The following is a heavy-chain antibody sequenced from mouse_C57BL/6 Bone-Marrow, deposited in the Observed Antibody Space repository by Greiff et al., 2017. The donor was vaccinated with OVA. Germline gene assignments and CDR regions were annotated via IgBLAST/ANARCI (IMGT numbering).Heavy chain of an antibody. Sequence: VQLQQPGAELVKPGASVKLSCKASGYTFTSYWMQWVKQRPGQGLEWIGEIDPSDSYTNYNQTFKGKATLTVATSSSTAYMQLSSLTSEDSAVYYCERFRLGPYYFDYWGQGTTLTVSS. CDR1: GYTFTSYW. J-gene: IGHJ2*01. V-gene: IGHV1-50*01. D-gene: IGHD4-1*01. CDR3: ERFRLGPYYFDY. CDR2: IDPSDSYT.